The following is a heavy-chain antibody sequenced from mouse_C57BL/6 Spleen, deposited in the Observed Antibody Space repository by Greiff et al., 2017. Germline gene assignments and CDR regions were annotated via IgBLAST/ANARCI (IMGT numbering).Heavy chain of an antibody. CDR2: INPSTGGT. CDR1: GYSFPGSY. V-gene: IGHV1-42*01. CDR3: ARVRDSSGYDLDY. J-gene: IGHJ2*01. D-gene: IGHD3-2*02. Sequence: EVQLQQSGPELVKPGASVKISCKASGYSFPGSYMNWVKQSPEQSLEWIGDINPSTGGTTYNQKFKAKATLTVDNASSTAYMQLKSLTSEDSAGYYRARVRDSSGYDLDYWGQNTTLTVSS.